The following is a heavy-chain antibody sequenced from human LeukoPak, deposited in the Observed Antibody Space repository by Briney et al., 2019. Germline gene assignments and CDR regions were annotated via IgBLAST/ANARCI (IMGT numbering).Heavy chain of an antibody. V-gene: IGHV5-51*01. Sequence: GESLKISCRAAGYCFTTYWIVWVRQVPGKGLEWMGLIKTSDSDTQYSPSFQGQVTISVDKSINTAYLQWSSLKASDSAMYYCARKFSSSADFWGQGTLVTVAS. CDR1: GYCFTTYW. CDR3: ARKFSSSADF. CDR2: IKTSDSDT. D-gene: IGHD6-19*01. J-gene: IGHJ4*02.